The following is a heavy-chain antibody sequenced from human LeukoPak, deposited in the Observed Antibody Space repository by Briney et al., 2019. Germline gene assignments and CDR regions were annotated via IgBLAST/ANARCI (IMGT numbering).Heavy chain of an antibody. V-gene: IGHV3-23*01. CDR3: AKDGGGYGDYDY. D-gene: IGHD4-17*01. J-gene: IGHJ4*02. Sequence: GGSLRLSCTASGFTFGNSAMSWVRQAPGKGLEWVSAISGSGGSTYYADSVKGRFTVSRDNSKNTLYLQMNSLRAEDTAVYYCAKDGGGYGDYDYWGQGTLVTVSS. CDR1: GFTFGNSA. CDR2: ISGSGGST.